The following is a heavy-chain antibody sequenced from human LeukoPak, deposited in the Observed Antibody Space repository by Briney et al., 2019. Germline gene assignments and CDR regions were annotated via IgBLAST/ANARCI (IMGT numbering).Heavy chain of an antibody. CDR1: GFTFDDYA. CDR3: AKARSYSSSPYDY. D-gene: IGHD6-13*01. J-gene: IGHJ4*02. CDR2: ISWNSGSI. Sequence: GGSLRLSCAASGFTFDDYAMHWVRQAPRKGLEWVSGISWNSGSIGYADSVKGRFTISRDNAKNSLYLQMNSLRAEDTALYCCAKARSYSSSPYDYWGQGTLVTVSS. V-gene: IGHV3-9*01.